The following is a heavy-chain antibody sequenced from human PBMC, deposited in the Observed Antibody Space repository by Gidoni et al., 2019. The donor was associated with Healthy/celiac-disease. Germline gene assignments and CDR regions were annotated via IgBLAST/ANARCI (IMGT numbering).Heavy chain of an antibody. CDR2: IYSGGST. Sequence: EVQLVESGGGLVQPGGSLRLSCAASGFTVSSHYMSWVRQAPGKGLEWVSVIYSGGSTYYADSVKGRFTISRDNSKNTLYLQMNSLRAEDTAVYYCARDVSSGYSPYYYYYGMDVWGQGTTVTVSS. V-gene: IGHV3-66*02. CDR3: ARDVSSGYSPYYYYYGMDV. D-gene: IGHD3-22*01. J-gene: IGHJ6*02. CDR1: GFTVSSHY.